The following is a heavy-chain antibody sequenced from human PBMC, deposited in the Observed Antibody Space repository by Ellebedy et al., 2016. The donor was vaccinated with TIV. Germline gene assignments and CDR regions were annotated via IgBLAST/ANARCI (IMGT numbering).Heavy chain of an antibody. CDR3: TRALVPYSGSSPFDL. Sequence: GESLKISCAASGFTFSSYWMHWVRQAPGKGLVWVSRINSDGSSTSYADSVKGRFTISRDNAKNSLYLQMSSLRAEDTAVYYCTRALVPYSGSSPFDLWGRGTLVTVSS. J-gene: IGHJ4*02. CDR1: GFTFSSYW. V-gene: IGHV3-74*01. CDR2: INSDGSST. D-gene: IGHD1-26*01.